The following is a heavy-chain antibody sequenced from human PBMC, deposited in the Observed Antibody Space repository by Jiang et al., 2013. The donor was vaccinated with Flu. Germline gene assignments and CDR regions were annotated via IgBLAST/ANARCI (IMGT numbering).Heavy chain of an antibody. CDR2: INPSGGST. D-gene: IGHD2-2*01. CDR3: AARAVIVVVPAAIDAFDI. Sequence: MGIINPSGGSTSYAQKFQGRVTMTRDTSTSTVYMELSSLRSEDTAVYYCAARAVIVVVPAAIDAFDIWGQGTMVTVSS. J-gene: IGHJ3*02. V-gene: IGHV1-46*01.